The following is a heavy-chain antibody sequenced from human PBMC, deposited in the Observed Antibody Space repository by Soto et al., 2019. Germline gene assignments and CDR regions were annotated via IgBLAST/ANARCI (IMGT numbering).Heavy chain of an antibody. CDR2: ISSDGTST. CDR3: ARNWYFDL. J-gene: IGHJ2*01. V-gene: IGHV3-74*01. Sequence: EVQLVESGGGLVQPGGSLRLSCAASGFTFSSYWMHWVRQAPGKGLVWVSRISSDGTSTNNADSVKGRYTISRDNAKNTLYLQMSSLSAEDTAVYYCARNWYFDLWGRGTLVTVSS. CDR1: GFTFSSYW.